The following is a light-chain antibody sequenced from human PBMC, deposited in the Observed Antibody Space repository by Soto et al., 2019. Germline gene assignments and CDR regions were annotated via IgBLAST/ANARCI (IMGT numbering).Light chain of an antibody. CDR3: QSYDSSFVL. V-gene: IGLV2-14*01. Sequence: QSALTQPASVSGSPGQSITISCTGTSSDVGSYKYVSWYQHHPGKAPKLMIYEVSNRPSGVSNRSSGSKSGNTASLTISGLQTEDEADYYCQSYDSSFVLFGGGTKVTVL. CDR2: EVS. CDR1: SSDVGSYKY. J-gene: IGLJ2*01.